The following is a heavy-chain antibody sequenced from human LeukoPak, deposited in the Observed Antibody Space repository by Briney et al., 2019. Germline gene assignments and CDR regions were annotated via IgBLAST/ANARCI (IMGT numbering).Heavy chain of an antibody. CDR1: GGSFKNPF. CDR3: ARDQSFEMDAFDV. CDR2: VSHNGST. J-gene: IGHJ3*01. D-gene: IGHD5-24*01. V-gene: IGHV4-34*01. Sequence: SETLSLTCADYGGSFKNPFWTWIRQALGKGLGWIGEVSHNGSTVYNPSLESRITISVDTSKKQFSLRVNSVTVADAAVYYCARDQSFEMDAFDVWGQGTMVTVSS.